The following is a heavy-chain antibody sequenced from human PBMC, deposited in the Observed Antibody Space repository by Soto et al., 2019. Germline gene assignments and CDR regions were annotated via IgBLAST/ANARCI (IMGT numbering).Heavy chain of an antibody. CDR3: ARGGGLRYSYGYRYYFDY. V-gene: IGHV1-2*04. J-gene: IGHJ4*02. D-gene: IGHD5-18*01. CDR2: INPNSGGT. CDR1: GYTFTAYY. Sequence: QVQLVQSGAEVKKPGASVKVSCKASGYTFTAYYMHWVRQAPGQGLEWMGWINPNSGGTNYAQKFQGWVTMTRDTSISPAYMELSRMRSDDPAVYYCARGGGLRYSYGYRYYFDYWGQGTLVTVSS.